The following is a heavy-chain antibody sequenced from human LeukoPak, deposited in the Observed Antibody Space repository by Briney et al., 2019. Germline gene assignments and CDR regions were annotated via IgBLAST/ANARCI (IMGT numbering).Heavy chain of an antibody. J-gene: IGHJ4*02. CDR1: GGSINSSTYY. CDR2: IYYSGGA. D-gene: IGHD6-13*01. CDR3: GRHEGPAALPVDY. V-gene: IGHV4-39*01. Sequence: SETLSLTCTVSGGSINSSTYYWGWIRQPPVKGLEWIASIYYSGGAYFNPSLKSRVTISVDTSKNQFSLKLSSMTAADTSVYYCGRHEGPAALPVDYWGQGTLVTVSS.